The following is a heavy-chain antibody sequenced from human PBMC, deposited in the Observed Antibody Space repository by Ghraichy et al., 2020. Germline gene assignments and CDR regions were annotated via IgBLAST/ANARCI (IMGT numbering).Heavy chain of an antibody. V-gene: IGHV4-4*07. J-gene: IGHJ4*02. CDR2: IYTSGST. Sequence: SETLSLTCTVSGGSISSYYWSWIRQPAGKGLEWIGRIYTSGSTNYNPSLKSRVTMSVDTSKNQFSLKLSSVTAADTAVYYCAREPQEGWELLVGYYFDYLGQGTLVTVSS. D-gene: IGHD1-26*01. CDR1: GGSISSYY. CDR3: AREPQEGWELLVGYYFDY.